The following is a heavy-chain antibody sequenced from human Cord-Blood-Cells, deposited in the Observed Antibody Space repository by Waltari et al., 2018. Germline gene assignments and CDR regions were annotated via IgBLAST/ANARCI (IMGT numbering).Heavy chain of an antibody. J-gene: IGHJ6*02. CDR1: GYTFTGYY. Sequence: QVQLVQSGAEVKKPGASVKVSCKASGYTFTGYYMHWVRQAPGQGLEWMGWINPNSGGTNYAQKFQGWVTMTRDTSISTAYMELSRLGSDDTAVYYCARAGGYDSQYYYGMDVWGQGTTVTVSS. D-gene: IGHD5-12*01. V-gene: IGHV1-2*04. CDR3: ARAGGYDSQYYYGMDV. CDR2: INPNSGGT.